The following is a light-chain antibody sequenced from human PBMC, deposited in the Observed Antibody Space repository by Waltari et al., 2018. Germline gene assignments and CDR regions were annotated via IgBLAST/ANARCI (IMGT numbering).Light chain of an antibody. CDR3: CSYAGSYTGV. Sequence: QSALTQPRPVSGSPGQSLTISCTGSSSDVGGFSYVSWYQQHPGKAPKLMIYDVSKRPSGVPDRFAGSKSGNTASLTISGLQADDEADYYCCSYAGSYTGVFGTGSKVTVL. CDR2: DVS. J-gene: IGLJ1*01. V-gene: IGLV2-11*01. CDR1: SSDVGGFSY.